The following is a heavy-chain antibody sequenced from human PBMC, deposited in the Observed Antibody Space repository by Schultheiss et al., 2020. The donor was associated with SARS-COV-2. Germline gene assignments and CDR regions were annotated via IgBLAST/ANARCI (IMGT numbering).Heavy chain of an antibody. Sequence: SGPTLVKPTQTLTLTCTFSGFSLSTSGVGVGWIRQPPGKALEWLAHIYWDDDKRYSPSLKSRLTITKDTSKNQVVLTMTNMDPVDTATYYCAHRRWESSSWYFDYWGQGTLVTVSS. CDR3: AHRRWESSSWYFDY. CDR2: IYWDDDK. J-gene: IGHJ4*02. V-gene: IGHV2-5*02. CDR1: GFSLSTSGVG. D-gene: IGHD6-13*01.